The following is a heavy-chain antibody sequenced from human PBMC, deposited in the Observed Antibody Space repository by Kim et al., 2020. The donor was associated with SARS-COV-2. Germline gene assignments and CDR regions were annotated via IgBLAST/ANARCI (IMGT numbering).Heavy chain of an antibody. CDR3: AREAGTTAYYYGMDV. D-gene: IGHD1-1*01. Sequence: SVKVSCKASGGTFSRSAISWVRQAPGRGLELMGGIITIFGTTNYAQKFQGGVTISADASTTTVHMELSSLTSEDTAVYYCAREAGTTAYYYGMDVWGQGTTVTVSS. J-gene: IGHJ6*02. CDR2: IITIFGTT. CDR1: GGTFSRSA. V-gene: IGHV1-69*13.